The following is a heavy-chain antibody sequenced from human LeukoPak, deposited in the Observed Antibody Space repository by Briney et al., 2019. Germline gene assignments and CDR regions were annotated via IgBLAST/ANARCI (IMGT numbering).Heavy chain of an antibody. CDR1: GGSISSSSYY. D-gene: IGHD3-10*01. Sequence: SETLSLTCTVSGGSISSSSYYWGWIRQPPGKGLEWIGSIYYSGSTNCNPSLKSRVTISVDTSKNQFSLKLSSVTAADTAVYYCARNEYGSGPDYWGQGTLVTVSS. CDR3: ARNEYGSGPDY. CDR2: IYYSGST. V-gene: IGHV4-39*07. J-gene: IGHJ4*02.